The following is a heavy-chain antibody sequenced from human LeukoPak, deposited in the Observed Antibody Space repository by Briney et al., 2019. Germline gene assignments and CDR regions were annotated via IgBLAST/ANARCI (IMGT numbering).Heavy chain of an antibody. CDR3: ARGFLELQHYYYYMDV. CDR1: GYTFTSYD. CDR2: MNPNSGNT. V-gene: IGHV1-8*03. Sequence: ASVKVSCKASGYTFTSYDINWVRQATGQGLEWMGWMNPNSGNTGYAQKFQGRVTITRNTSISTAYMELSSLRSEDTAVYYCARGFLELQHYYYYMDVWGKGTTVTVSS. J-gene: IGHJ6*03. D-gene: IGHD1-7*01.